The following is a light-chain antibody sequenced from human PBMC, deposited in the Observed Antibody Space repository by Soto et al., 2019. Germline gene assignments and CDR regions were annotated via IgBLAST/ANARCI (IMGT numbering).Light chain of an antibody. CDR2: DAS. J-gene: IGKJ1*01. CDR3: QQYNSYSRT. CDR1: QSISGW. V-gene: IGKV1-5*01. Sequence: DIQMTQSPPTLSASVGDRVTLTCRASQSISGWLAWYQQKPGKAPKLLIYDASTLESGVPSRFSGSGSGTEFTLTISSLQPDDFATYYCQQYNSYSRTFGQGTKVDIK.